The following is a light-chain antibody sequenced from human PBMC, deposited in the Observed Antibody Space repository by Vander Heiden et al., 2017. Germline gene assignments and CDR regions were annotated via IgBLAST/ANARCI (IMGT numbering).Light chain of an antibody. V-gene: IGKV1-5*03. Sequence: DIQMTQSPFTLSASVGDRITITCRASQTIPSYLVWYQQKPGEAPKLLIYKASNLESGVPSRFSGSGSGTEFTLTISSLQPDDFSTYYCHQYNDYSGGTFGQGTKVEIK. CDR1: QTIPSY. CDR2: KAS. CDR3: HQYNDYSGGT. J-gene: IGKJ2*01.